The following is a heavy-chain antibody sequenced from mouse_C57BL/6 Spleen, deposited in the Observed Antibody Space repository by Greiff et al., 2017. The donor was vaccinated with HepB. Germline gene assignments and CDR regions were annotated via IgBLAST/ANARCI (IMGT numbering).Heavy chain of an antibody. Sequence: VQLQQPGAELVKPGASVKLSCKASGYTFTSYWMHWVKQRPGQGLEWIGMIHPNSGSTNYNEKFKSKATLTVDKSSSTAYMQLSSLTSEESAVYYCARSGITTVVATRNYYAMDYWGQGTSATVSS. CDR3: ARSGITTVVATRNYYAMDY. CDR2: IHPNSGST. CDR1: GYTFTSYW. J-gene: IGHJ4*01. D-gene: IGHD1-1*01. V-gene: IGHV1-64*01.